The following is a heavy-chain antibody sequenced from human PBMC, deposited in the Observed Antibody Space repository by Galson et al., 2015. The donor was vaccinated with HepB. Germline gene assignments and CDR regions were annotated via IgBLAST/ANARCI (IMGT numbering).Heavy chain of an antibody. J-gene: IGHJ4*02. Sequence: QSGAEVKKPGESLRISCKGSGYSFTSYWISWVRQMPGKGLEWMGRIDPSDSYTNYSPSFQGHVTISADKSISTAYLQWSSLKASDTAMYYCARQSGYYDSPAAVDYWGQGTLVTVSS. CDR1: GYSFTSYW. V-gene: IGHV5-10-1*01. D-gene: IGHD3-22*01. CDR2: IDPSDSYT. CDR3: ARQSGYYDSPAAVDY.